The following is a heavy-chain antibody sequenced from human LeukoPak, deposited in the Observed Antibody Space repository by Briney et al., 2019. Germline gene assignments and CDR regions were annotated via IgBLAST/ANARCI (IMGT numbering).Heavy chain of an antibody. Sequence: GGSLRLSCAASGFTFSDYYMSWIRQAPGKGLEWVSYISGSSSYTNYADSVKGRLTISRDNAKNSLYLQMNSLRAEDTAVYYCARAPLWFGELSFDPWGQGTLVTVSS. CDR1: GFTFSDYY. CDR2: ISGSSSYT. J-gene: IGHJ5*02. V-gene: IGHV3-11*06. CDR3: ARAPLWFGELSFDP. D-gene: IGHD3-10*01.